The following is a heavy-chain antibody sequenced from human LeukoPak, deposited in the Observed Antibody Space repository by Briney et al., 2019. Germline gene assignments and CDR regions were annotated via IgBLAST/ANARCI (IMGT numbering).Heavy chain of an antibody. CDR1: GGSISSANYY. J-gene: IGHJ4*02. CDR3: ARTVWFGELFPPGVDY. Sequence: SETLSLTCTVSGGSISSANYYWSWIRQPAGKGLEWIGRIYTSGSTNYNPSLKSRVTMSVDTSKNQFSLKLSSVTAADTAVYYCARTVWFGELFPPGVDYWGQGTLVTVSS. V-gene: IGHV4-61*02. D-gene: IGHD3-10*01. CDR2: IYTSGST.